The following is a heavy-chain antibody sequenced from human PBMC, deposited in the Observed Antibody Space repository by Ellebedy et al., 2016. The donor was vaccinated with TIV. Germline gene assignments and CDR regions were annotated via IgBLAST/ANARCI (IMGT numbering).Heavy chain of an antibody. V-gene: IGHV5-51*01. J-gene: IGHJ4*02. D-gene: IGHD5-24*01. Sequence: KVSCKGSRYNLLTYWIGWVRQMPGKGLEWMGIIYHEDSETRYSPHFQGQVTISADKSITTAYLQWSSLKATDTAMYYCVRRGDGYNYFDYWGQGALVTVSA. CDR3: VRRGDGYNYFDY. CDR1: RYNLLTYW. CDR2: IYHEDSET.